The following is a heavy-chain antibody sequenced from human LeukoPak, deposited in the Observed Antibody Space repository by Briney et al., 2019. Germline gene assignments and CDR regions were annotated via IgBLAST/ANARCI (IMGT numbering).Heavy chain of an antibody. Sequence: GGSLRLSCAASGFTFNTYAMSRVRQAPGKGLEWVSGISGSGGSTYYADSVKGRFTVSRGNSKNTLYVQMNSLRAEDTALYYCAKGGSSSWNAFDIWGQGTLVTVSS. CDR3: AKGGSSSWNAFDI. J-gene: IGHJ3*02. V-gene: IGHV3-23*01. D-gene: IGHD6-13*01. CDR1: GFTFNTYA. CDR2: ISGSGGST.